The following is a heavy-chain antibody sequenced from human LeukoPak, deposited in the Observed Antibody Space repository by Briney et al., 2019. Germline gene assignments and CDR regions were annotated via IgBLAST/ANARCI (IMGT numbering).Heavy chain of an antibody. Sequence: SETLSLTCTVSGGSISSYYWSWIRQPAGKGLEWIGRIYTSGSTNYNPSLKSRVTMSVDTSENQFSLKLSSVTAADTAVFYCAACTYDYDSATYYFYNWFDPWGQGTLVTVSS. CDR1: GGSISSYY. CDR3: AACTYDYDSATYYFYNWFDP. V-gene: IGHV4-4*07. J-gene: IGHJ5*02. D-gene: IGHD3-10*01. CDR2: IYTSGST.